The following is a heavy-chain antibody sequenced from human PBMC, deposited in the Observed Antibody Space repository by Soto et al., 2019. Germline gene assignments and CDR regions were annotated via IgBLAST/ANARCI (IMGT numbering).Heavy chain of an antibody. CDR2: IYYSGST. V-gene: IGHV4-31*03. CDR3: ARDTGGDYYFIPPINNWFDP. J-gene: IGHJ5*02. D-gene: IGHD2-21*02. CDR1: GGSISSGGYY. Sequence: PSETLSLTCTVSGGSISSGGYYWSWIRQHPGKGLEWIGYIYYSGSTYYNPSLKSRVTISVDTSKNQFSLKLSSVTAADTAVYYCARDTGGDYYFIPPINNWFDPWGQGTLVTVSS.